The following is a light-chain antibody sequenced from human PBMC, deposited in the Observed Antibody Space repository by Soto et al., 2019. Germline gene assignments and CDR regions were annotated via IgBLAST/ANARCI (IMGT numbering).Light chain of an antibody. J-gene: IGKJ3*01. Sequence: DIQLTQSPSFLSASVGDRVTITCRASQGISSYLAWYQQKPGKAPKLLIYAASTLQSGVPSRFSGSGSGTDFTLTISSLQPGDFATYYCQQLNSYPITFGPGTKVDIK. CDR2: AAS. V-gene: IGKV1-9*01. CDR1: QGISSY. CDR3: QQLNSYPIT.